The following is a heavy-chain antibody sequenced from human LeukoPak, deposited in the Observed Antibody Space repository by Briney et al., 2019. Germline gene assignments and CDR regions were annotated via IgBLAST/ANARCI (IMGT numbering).Heavy chain of an antibody. CDR1: GFTFSSYA. D-gene: IGHD4-17*01. J-gene: IGHJ4*02. V-gene: IGHV3-30*04. Sequence: GRSLRLSCAASGFTFSSYAMHWVRQAPGKGLEWVAVISYDGSNKYYADSVKGRFTISRDNSKNTLYLQMNSLRAEDTAVYYCARGERNGDYIWGISFDYWGQGTLVTVSS. CDR2: ISYDGSNK. CDR3: ARGERNGDYIWGISFDY.